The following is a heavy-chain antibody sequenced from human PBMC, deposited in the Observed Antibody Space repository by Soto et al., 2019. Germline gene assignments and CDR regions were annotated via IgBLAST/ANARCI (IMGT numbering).Heavy chain of an antibody. CDR2: ISGSGGST. J-gene: IGHJ3*02. V-gene: IGHV3-23*01. CDR3: AKSEEGKIQLWFWPAFDI. Sequence: PGGSLRLSCAASGFTFSSYAMSWVRQAPGKGLEWVSAISGSGGSTYYADSVKGRFTISRDNSKNTLYLQMNSLRAEDTAVYYCAKSEEGKIQLWFWPAFDIWGQGTMVTVSS. CDR1: GFTFSSYA. D-gene: IGHD5-18*01.